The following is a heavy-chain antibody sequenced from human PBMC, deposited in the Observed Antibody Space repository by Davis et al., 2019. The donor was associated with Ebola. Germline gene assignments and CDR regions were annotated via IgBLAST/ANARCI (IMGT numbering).Heavy chain of an antibody. CDR2: VAPDGINT. J-gene: IGHJ3*02. V-gene: IGHV3-74*01. D-gene: IGHD6-19*01. Sequence: HTGGSLRLSCVVSGVTFRNLWMHWVRQDPVKGLLWVARVAPDGINTAYADSLKGRFSISRDNSKNTLYLQMVSLRAEDTAVYYCAKDRWGVAGPFDGFDIWGQGTSVTVSS. CDR3: AKDRWGVAGPFDGFDI. CDR1: GVTFRNLW.